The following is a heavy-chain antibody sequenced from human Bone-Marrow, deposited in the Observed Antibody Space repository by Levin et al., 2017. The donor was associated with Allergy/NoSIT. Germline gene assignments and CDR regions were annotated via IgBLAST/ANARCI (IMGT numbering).Heavy chain of an antibody. Sequence: KISCKASGCTFNKHTVVWVRQAPGQGLEWMGGTIPVFNRSNYSQRFKGRVTINADRSTDTVYLEVSGLTSEDTAIYYCARDIGGDGYNLGGDAFDVWGQGTVVTVSS. V-gene: IGHV1-69*06. CDR3: ARDIGGDGYNLGGDAFDV. D-gene: IGHD5-24*01. CDR1: GCTFNKHT. J-gene: IGHJ3*01. CDR2: TIPVFNRS.